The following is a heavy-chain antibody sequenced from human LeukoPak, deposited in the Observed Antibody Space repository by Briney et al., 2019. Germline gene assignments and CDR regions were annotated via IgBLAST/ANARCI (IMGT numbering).Heavy chain of an antibody. Sequence: GGSLRLSCAASGFTFSSYAMSWVRQAPGKGLEWVSGISGSGTTTKYADSVKGRLTISRDNSKNTLYLQMNSLRAEDTAVYYCAKDQDCSGGSCRPDYWGQGTLVTVSS. D-gene: IGHD2-15*01. CDR1: GFTFSSYA. V-gene: IGHV3-23*01. CDR3: AKDQDCSGGSCRPDY. CDR2: ISGSGTTT. J-gene: IGHJ4*02.